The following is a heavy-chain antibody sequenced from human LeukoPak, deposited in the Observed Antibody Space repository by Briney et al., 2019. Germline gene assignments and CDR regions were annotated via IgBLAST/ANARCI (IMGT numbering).Heavy chain of an antibody. CDR2: IIPIFGTA. J-gene: IGHJ4*02. CDR3: VRISDRPLPFAY. CDR1: GGTFSSYA. V-gene: IGHV1-69*06. Sequence: GASVKVSCKASGGTFSSYAISWVRQAPGQGLEWMGGIIPIFGTANYAQKFQGRATITADKSTSTAYMGLSSLKSEETALDFCVRISDRPLPFAYWGQATLATVSS. D-gene: IGHD1-26*01.